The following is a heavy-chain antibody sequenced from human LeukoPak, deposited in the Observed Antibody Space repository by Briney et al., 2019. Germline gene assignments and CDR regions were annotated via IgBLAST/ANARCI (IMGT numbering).Heavy chain of an antibody. CDR3: AQSPVRSGSYFPFY. CDR2: IYYSGST. Sequence: SETLSLTCTVSGGSISSYYLSWIRQPPGKGLEWIGYIYYSGSTNYNPSLKSRVTISVDTSKNQFSLKLSSVTAADTAVYYCAQSPVRSGSYFPFYWGQRTLVTVSS. J-gene: IGHJ4*02. D-gene: IGHD1-26*01. V-gene: IGHV4-59*08. CDR1: GGSISSYY.